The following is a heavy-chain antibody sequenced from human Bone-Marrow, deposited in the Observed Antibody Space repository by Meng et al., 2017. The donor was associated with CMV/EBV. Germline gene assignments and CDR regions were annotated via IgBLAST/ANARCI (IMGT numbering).Heavy chain of an antibody. J-gene: IGHJ4*02. CDR2: ISSGSTTI. D-gene: IGHD1-26*01. CDR1: GFTFSTYS. Sequence: GESLKISCAASGFTFSTYSMNWVRQAPGKGLEWVSYISSGSTTISYADSMKGRLTISRDNANNSLYLHMNSLRAEDTAVYYCARGGWELKPFDYWGQGTLVTVSS. V-gene: IGHV3-48*04. CDR3: ARGGWELKPFDY.